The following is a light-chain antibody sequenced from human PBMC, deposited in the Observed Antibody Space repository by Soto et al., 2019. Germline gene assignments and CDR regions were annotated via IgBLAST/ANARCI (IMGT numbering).Light chain of an antibody. CDR3: QQYHARPPWT. CDR2: GAS. CDR1: QSVSTN. Sequence: EILMTQSPASLSVSPGERATLSCRTSQSVSTNIAWHQQRPGQAPRLLIYGASTRAADIPDRFSGSGSGTEFTLTINSLQSEDCAVYYCQQYHARPPWTFGQGTKVEVK. V-gene: IGKV3-15*01. J-gene: IGKJ1*01.